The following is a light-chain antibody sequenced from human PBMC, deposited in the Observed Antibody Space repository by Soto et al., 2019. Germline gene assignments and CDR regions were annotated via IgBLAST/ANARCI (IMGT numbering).Light chain of an antibody. Sequence: DIQMTQSPSSLSASVGDRVTITCRASQSISSYLNWYQQKPGKAPKLLIYAASSLQSGVPSRFSGSGSGTDFTLTISSLQPEDFATYYCQKYNSAPRTFGHGTKVDIK. CDR1: QSISSY. CDR2: AAS. CDR3: QKYNSAPRT. J-gene: IGKJ3*01. V-gene: IGKV1-39*01.